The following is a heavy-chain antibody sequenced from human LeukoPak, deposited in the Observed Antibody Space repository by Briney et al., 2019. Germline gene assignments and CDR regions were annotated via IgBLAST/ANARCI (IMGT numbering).Heavy chain of an antibody. D-gene: IGHD6-6*01. V-gene: IGHV1-69*06. CDR1: GGTFSSYA. J-gene: IGHJ6*03. CDR2: LIPIFGTA. CDR3: ATRGADIATRPAYYYYYMDV. Sequence: SSVKVSCKASGGTFSSYAISWVRQAPGQGLEWMGGLIPIFGTANYAQTFQGRVTITADKSTSTASMELSTLSAEDTAVYYCATRGADIATRPAYYYYYMDVWGKGTTVTVSS.